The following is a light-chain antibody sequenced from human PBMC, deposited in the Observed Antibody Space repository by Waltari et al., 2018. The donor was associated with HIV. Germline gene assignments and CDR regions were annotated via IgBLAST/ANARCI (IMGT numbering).Light chain of an antibody. CDR1: QSVNNNY. Sequence: IILTQSPGTLSLSPGERSTLSFRASQSVNNNYLAWYQQKPCQAPRLLIYVASSRATGIPDRFSGSGSGTDFTSTISRLEPEDCAVYYCNLFLNRTGYTCGQGTKLEI. CDR3: NLFLNRTGYT. CDR2: VAS. V-gene: IGKV3-20*01. J-gene: IGKJ2*01.